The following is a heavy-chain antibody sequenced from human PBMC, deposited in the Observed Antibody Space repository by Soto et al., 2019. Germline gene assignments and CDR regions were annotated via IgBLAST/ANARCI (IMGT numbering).Heavy chain of an antibody. D-gene: IGHD3-22*01. J-gene: IGHJ4*02. CDR1: GYTFTSYA. V-gene: IGHV1-3*01. Sequence: ASVKVSCKASGYTFTSYAMHWVRQAPGQRLEWMGWINAGNGNTKYSQKFQGRVTITRDTSKNQFSLHLNSVTPDDTAVYYCARGNYEFDYWGQGTPVTVSS. CDR3: ARGNYEFDY. CDR2: INAGNGNT.